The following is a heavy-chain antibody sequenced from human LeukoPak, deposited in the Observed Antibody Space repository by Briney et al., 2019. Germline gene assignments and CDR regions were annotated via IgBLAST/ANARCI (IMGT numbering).Heavy chain of an antibody. CDR2: INAGNGNT. D-gene: IGHD3-9*01. CDR1: GYTFTNYA. V-gene: IGHV1-3*01. J-gene: IGHJ4*02. CDR3: ARGRDLTGYYKRSDWDYFDY. Sequence: ASVKVSCKASGYTFTNYAIHWVRQAPGQRLEWMGWINAGNGNTKYSQKFQGRVTITRDTSASTAYMELSSLRSEDTAVYYCARGRDLTGYYKRSDWDYFDYWGQGTLVTVSS.